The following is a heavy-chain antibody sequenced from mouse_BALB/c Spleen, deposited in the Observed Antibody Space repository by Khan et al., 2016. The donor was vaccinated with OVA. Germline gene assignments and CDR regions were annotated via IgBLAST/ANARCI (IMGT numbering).Heavy chain of an antibody. CDR3: ARIYGGDFDY. V-gene: IGHV3-2*02. J-gene: IGHJ2*01. CDR2: ISYSGNT. D-gene: IGHD1-1*01. CDR1: GYSITTDYA. Sequence: EVKLLESGPGLVKPSQSLSLTCTVTGYSITTDYAWNWIRQFPGSKLEWMGHISYSGNTKYNPYLKSRISITRDTSKNQFFLQLRSVTTEDTARYYCARIYGGDFDYWGQGTTLTVSS.